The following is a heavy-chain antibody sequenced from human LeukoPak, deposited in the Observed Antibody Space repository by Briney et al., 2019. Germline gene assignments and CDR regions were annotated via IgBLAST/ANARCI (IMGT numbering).Heavy chain of an antibody. V-gene: IGHV3-23*01. CDR1: GFTFSSYA. CDR3: AKDQGYYGSGSYKEYFQH. J-gene: IGHJ1*01. CDR2: ISGSGDST. Sequence: GGSLRLSCAASGFTFSSYAMTWVRQAPGKGLEWVSAISGSGDSTFYADSVKGRFTTSRDNSKNTLYLQMNSLRAEDTAVYYCAKDQGYYGSGSYKEYFQHWGQGTLVTVSS. D-gene: IGHD3-10*01.